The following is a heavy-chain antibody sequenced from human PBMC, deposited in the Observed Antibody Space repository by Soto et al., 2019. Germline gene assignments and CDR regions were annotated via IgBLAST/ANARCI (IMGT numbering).Heavy chain of an antibody. J-gene: IGHJ6*02. CDR1: GGSISSSSYY. CDR3: ARQGRMRAPPSSSTSVSYGMDV. V-gene: IGHV4-39*01. D-gene: IGHD2-2*01. Sequence: SETLSLTCTVSGGSISSSSYYWGWIRQPPGKGLEWIGSIYYSGSTYYNPSLKSRVTISGDTSKNQFSLKLGSVTAADTAVYYCARQGRMRAPPSSSTSVSYGMDVWGQGTTVTVSS. CDR2: IYYSGST.